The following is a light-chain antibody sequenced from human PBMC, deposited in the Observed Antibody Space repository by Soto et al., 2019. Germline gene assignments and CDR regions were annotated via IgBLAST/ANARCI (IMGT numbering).Light chain of an antibody. V-gene: IGLV1-47*01. CDR3: AAWDDSLSGVL. Sequence: QPVLTQPPSASGTPGQRFTISCSGSSSNIESNYVYWYQQLPGTAPKLLIYRNNQRPSGVPDRFSGSKSGTSASLAISGLRSEDEADYYCAAWDDSLSGVLFGGGTKLTVL. CDR2: RNN. J-gene: IGLJ2*01. CDR1: SSNIESNY.